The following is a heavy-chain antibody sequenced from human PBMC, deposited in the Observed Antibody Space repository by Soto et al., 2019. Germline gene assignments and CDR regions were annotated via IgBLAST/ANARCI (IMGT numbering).Heavy chain of an antibody. V-gene: IGHV3-7*05. Sequence: GGSLRLSCAASGLTFSSYWMSWVRQGPGKGPEWVANIKQDGSEKYYVDSVKGRFTISRDNAKNSLYLQMTSLRAEDTAVYHCATSHYGVRGDPWGQGTLVTVSS. D-gene: IGHD2-8*01. CDR3: ATSHYGVRGDP. J-gene: IGHJ5*02. CDR2: IKQDGSEK. CDR1: GLTFSSYW.